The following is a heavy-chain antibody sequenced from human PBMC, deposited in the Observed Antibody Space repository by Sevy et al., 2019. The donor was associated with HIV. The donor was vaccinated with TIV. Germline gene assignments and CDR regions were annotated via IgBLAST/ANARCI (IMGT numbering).Heavy chain of an antibody. Sequence: GGSLRLSCAASGFTFDDYGMCWVRQAPGRGLEWVSCLEWNGANTGYVDSVKGRFTISRDNAKNSLYLVMNSLRADDTALYYCARAVWQWGQFYFDSWGQGTLVTVSS. CDR2: LEWNGANT. CDR1: GFTFDDYG. J-gene: IGHJ4*02. CDR3: ARAVWQWGQFYFDS. D-gene: IGHD6-19*01. V-gene: IGHV3-20*04.